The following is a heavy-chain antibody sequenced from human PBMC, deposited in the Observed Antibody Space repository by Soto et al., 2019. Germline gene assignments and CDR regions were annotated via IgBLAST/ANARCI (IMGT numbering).Heavy chain of an antibody. Sequence: GASVKVSCKASGYTFTSYGISWVRQAPGQGLEWMGWISAYNGNTNYAQKLQGRVTMTTDTSTSTAYMELRSLRSDDTAVYYCARTRTRGYYDFWSGYEYWGQGTLVTVSS. CDR3: ARTRTRGYYDFWSGYEY. CDR1: GYTFTSYG. D-gene: IGHD3-3*01. CDR2: ISAYNGNT. J-gene: IGHJ4*02. V-gene: IGHV1-18*01.